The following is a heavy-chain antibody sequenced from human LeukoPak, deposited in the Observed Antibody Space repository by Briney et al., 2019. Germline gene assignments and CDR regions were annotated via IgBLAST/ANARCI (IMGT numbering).Heavy chain of an antibody. CDR2: IRYDGSNT. Sequence: GGSLRLSCAASGFTFSSSGMHWVRQAPGKGLEWVAFIRYDGSNTYYADSVKGRFTISRDNSKNTLYLQMNSLRAEDTAVYYCARGSDSNYWFDYWGQGTLVTVSS. CDR3: ARGSDSNYWFDY. CDR1: GFTFSSSG. D-gene: IGHD4-11*01. J-gene: IGHJ4*02. V-gene: IGHV3-30*02.